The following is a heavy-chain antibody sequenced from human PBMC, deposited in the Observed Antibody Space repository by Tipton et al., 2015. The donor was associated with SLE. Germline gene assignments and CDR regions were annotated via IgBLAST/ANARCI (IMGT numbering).Heavy chain of an antibody. Sequence: TLSLTCTVSGGAISSYYWSWIRQSPGKGLEWIGNIFYSGITDDNPSLKSRITISVDSFKNQFSLRLNSVTAEDTAIYYCASRGGEGFDYWGQGTLVTVSS. V-gene: IGHV4-59*07. CDR3: ASRGGEGFDY. CDR1: GGAISSYY. CDR2: IFYSGIT. J-gene: IGHJ4*02. D-gene: IGHD5-12*01.